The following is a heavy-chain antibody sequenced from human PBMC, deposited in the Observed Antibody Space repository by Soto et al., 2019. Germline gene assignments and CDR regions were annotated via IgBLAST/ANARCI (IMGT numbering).Heavy chain of an antibody. Sequence: GGSLRLSCAASGFTFSSYGMHWVRQAPGKGLEWVAVISYDGSNKYYADSVKGRFTISRDNSKNTLYLQMNSLRAEDTAVYYALAATVKPYYYYGMEVWGQGTTVTVSS. CDR2: ISYDGSNK. CDR3: LAATVKPYYYYGMEV. V-gene: IGHV3-30*03. J-gene: IGHJ6*02. D-gene: IGHD4-4*01. CDR1: GFTFSSYG.